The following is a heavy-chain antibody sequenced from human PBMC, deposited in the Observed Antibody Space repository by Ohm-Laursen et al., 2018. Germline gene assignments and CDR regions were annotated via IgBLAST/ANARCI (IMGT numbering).Heavy chain of an antibody. Sequence: SDTLSLTYTVSGASINSHHWSFIRQPPGKGLEWIAFVYYSGSTYYNPSLKSRVSMSVDTSNNQFSLQLRYVTAADTAVYYCARDDDSSGPTAAFDIWGQGTMVTVSS. CDR1: GASINSHH. J-gene: IGHJ3*02. V-gene: IGHV4-59*11. CDR2: VYYSGST. D-gene: IGHD3-22*01. CDR3: ARDDDSSGPTAAFDI.